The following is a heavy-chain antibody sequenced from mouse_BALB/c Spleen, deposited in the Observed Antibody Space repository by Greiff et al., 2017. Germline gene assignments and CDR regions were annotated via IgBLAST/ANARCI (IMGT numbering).Heavy chain of an antibody. V-gene: IGHV1S34*01. CDR3: ARYRYDDYYAMDY. CDR2: ISCYNGAT. Sequence: LVKTGASVKISCKASGYSFTGYYMHWVKQSHGKSLEWIGYISCYNGATSYNQKFKGKATFTVDTSSSTAYMPFNSLTSEDSAVYYCARYRYDDYYAMDYWGQGTSVTVSS. D-gene: IGHD2-14*01. CDR1: GYSFTGYY. J-gene: IGHJ4*01.